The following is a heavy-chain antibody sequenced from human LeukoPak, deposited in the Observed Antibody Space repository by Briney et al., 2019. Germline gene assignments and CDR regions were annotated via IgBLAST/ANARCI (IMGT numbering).Heavy chain of an antibody. CDR2: INPKSGGT. CDR1: GYTFSGYY. V-gene: IGHV1-2*02. D-gene: IGHD1-14*01. J-gene: IGHJ5*02. Sequence: ASGKVSCKASGYTFSGYYMHWVRQAPGQGLEWMGWINPKSGGTNYAQKFQGRVTMTRDTSISTVYMELSRLRSDDTAVYNCARGPGLTAILNWFDPWGQGTLVTVSS. CDR3: ARGPGLTAILNWFDP.